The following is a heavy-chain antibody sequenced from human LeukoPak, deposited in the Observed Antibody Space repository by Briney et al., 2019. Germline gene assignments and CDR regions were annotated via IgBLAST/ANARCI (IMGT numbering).Heavy chain of an antibody. J-gene: IGHJ4*02. V-gene: IGHV4-39*07. Sequence: SETLSLTCTVSGGSISSSSYYWGWIRQPPGKGLEWIGSIYYSGSTYYNPSLKSRVTISVDTSKNQFSLKLSSVTAADTAVYYCASSDDGSSQSYWGQGTLVTVSS. D-gene: IGHD6-13*01. CDR3: ASSDDGSSQSY. CDR2: IYYSGST. CDR1: GGSISSSSYY.